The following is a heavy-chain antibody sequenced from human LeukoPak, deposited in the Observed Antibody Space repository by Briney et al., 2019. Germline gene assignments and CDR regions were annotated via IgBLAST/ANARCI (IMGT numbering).Heavy chain of an antibody. Sequence: PGGSLRLSCAASGFTFSSYAMSWVRQAPGKGLEWVSGISWNSGSIGYADSVKGRFTISRDNAKNSLYLQMNSLRAEDTALYYCAKGRSPSGYSSSWYEFWFDPWGQGTLVTVSS. CDR1: GFTFSSYA. D-gene: IGHD6-13*01. CDR3: AKGRSPSGYSSSWYEFWFDP. J-gene: IGHJ5*02. CDR2: ISWNSGSI. V-gene: IGHV3-9*01.